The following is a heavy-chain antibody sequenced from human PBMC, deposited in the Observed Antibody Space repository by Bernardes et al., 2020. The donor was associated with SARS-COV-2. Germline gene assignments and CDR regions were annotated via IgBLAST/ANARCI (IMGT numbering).Heavy chain of an antibody. Sequence: GGSLRLSCAASGFTFSSYGMHWVRQAPGKGLEWVAVIWYDGSNKYYADSVKGRFTISRDNSKNTLYLQMNSLRAEDTAVYYCARDVGGDSYYYYGMDVWGQGTTVTVSS. CDR3: ARDVGGDSYYYYGMDV. CDR2: IWYDGSNK. J-gene: IGHJ6*02. CDR1: GFTFSSYG. D-gene: IGHD2-21*02. V-gene: IGHV3-33*01.